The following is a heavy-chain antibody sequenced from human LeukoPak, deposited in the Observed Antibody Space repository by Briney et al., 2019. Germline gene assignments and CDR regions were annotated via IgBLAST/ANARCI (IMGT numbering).Heavy chain of an antibody. CDR3: ARVESSGYWSLEY. D-gene: IGHD3-22*01. CDR2: IIPILGIA. CDR1: GGTFSSYA. Sequence: GASVKVSCKASGGTFSSYAISWVRQAPGQGLEWMGRIIPILGIANYAQKFQGRVTITADKSTSTAYMELSSLRSEDTAVYYCARVESSGYWSLEYWGQGTLVTVSS. J-gene: IGHJ4*02. V-gene: IGHV1-69*04.